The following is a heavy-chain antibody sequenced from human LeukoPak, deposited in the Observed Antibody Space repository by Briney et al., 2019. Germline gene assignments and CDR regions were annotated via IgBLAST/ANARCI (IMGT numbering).Heavy chain of an antibody. CDR1: GFTFDDYA. V-gene: IGHV3-9*01. CDR3: AKDMGLYGDYPEYFQH. Sequence: GGSLRLSCAASGFTFDDYAMHWVRQAPGKGLEWVSGISWNSGSIGYADSVKGRFTISRDNAKNSLYLQMNSLRAEDTALYYCAKDMGLYGDYPEYFQHWGQGTLVTVSS. J-gene: IGHJ1*01. CDR2: ISWNSGSI. D-gene: IGHD4-17*01.